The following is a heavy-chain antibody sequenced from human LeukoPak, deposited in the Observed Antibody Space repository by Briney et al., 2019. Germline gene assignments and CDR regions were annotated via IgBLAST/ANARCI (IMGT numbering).Heavy chain of an antibody. CDR3: AKEVLWFGELLSSGYFDY. CDR1: GFTFSSYG. CDR2: ISYDGSNK. J-gene: IGHJ4*02. D-gene: IGHD3-10*01. V-gene: IGHV3-30*18. Sequence: GRSLRLSCAASGFTFSSYGMHWVRQAPGKGLEWVAVISYDGSNKYYADSVKGRFTISRDNSKNTLYLQMNSLRAEDTAVYYCAKEVLWFGELLSSGYFDYWGQGTLVTVSS.